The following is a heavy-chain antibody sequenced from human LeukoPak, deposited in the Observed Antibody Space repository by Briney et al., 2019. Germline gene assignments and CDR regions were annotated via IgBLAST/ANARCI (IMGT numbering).Heavy chain of an antibody. CDR3: ARGRFSRTYSGDYLYYGMDV. CDR2: LNHSGSP. CDR1: GGSFSDYS. V-gene: IGHV4-34*01. D-gene: IGHD1-26*01. J-gene: IGHJ6*04. Sequence: SETLSLTCAVFGGSFSDYSSAWIRQTPGKGLEWIGELNHSGSPTYNPSLKSRVGISVDTSKTQLSLKVRSVTAADAAIYYCARGRFSRTYSGDYLYYGMDVWGTGTTVIVSS.